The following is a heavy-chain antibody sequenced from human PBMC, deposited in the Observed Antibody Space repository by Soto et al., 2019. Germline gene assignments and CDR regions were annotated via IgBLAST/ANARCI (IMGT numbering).Heavy chain of an antibody. D-gene: IGHD2-21*02. CDR2: ISSSSSYI. CDR1: GFTFSSYS. J-gene: IGHJ6*02. CDR3: ARDLFGGDPFYYYYYGMDV. V-gene: IGHV3-21*01. Sequence: GGSLRLSCAASGFTFSSYSMNWVRQAPGKGLEWVSSISSSSSYIYYADSVKGRFTISRDNAKNSLYLQMNSLRAEDTAVYYCARDLFGGDPFYYYYYGMDVWGQGTTVTVSS.